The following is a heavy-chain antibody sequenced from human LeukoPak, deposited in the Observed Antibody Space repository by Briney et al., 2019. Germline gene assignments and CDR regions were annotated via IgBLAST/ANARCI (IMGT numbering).Heavy chain of an antibody. D-gene: IGHD1-1*01. CDR1: GGTFGSYA. CDR2: IIPIFGTA. CDR3: ARDRFRGTTRDYFDY. Sequence: SVKVSCKASGGTFGSYAISWVRQAPGQGLEWMGGIIPIFGTANYAQKFQGRVTVTADESTSTAYMELSSLRSEDTAVYYCARDRFRGTTRDYFDYWGQGTLVTVSS. V-gene: IGHV1-69*13. J-gene: IGHJ4*02.